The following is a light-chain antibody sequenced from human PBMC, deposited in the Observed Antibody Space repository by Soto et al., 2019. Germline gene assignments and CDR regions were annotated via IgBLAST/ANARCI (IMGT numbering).Light chain of an antibody. CDR1: QDIGTY. Sequence: AIRMTQSPSSFSASTGDRVSITCRATQDIGTYLAWYQQIPGKAPKLLIYDASTLQTGVPSRFSGSGSGTEFTLTISSLQPDDSATYYCQQYDSYCTFGGGTKVDI. CDR2: DAS. J-gene: IGKJ4*01. CDR3: QQYDSYCT. V-gene: IGKV1-8*01.